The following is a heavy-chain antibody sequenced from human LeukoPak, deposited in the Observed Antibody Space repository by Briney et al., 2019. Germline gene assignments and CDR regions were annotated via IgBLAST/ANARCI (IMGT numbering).Heavy chain of an antibody. Sequence: ASETLSLTCTVSGGSISSYYWSWIRQPPGKGLEWIGYIYYSGSTNYNPSLKSRVTISVDTSKNLFSLKLSSVTAADTAVYYCARTHEYFDYWGQGTLVTVSS. J-gene: IGHJ4*02. CDR3: ARTHEYFDY. V-gene: IGHV4-59*01. CDR2: IYYSGST. CDR1: GGSISSYY.